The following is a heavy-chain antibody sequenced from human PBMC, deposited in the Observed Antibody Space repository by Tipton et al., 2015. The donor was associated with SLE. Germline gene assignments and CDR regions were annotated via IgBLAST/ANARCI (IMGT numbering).Heavy chain of an antibody. Sequence: SLRLSCAASGFTFSSYGMHWVRQAPGKGLEWVAVIWSDGSYEYYADSVKGRFTISRDNSKNTLYLQMNSLRAEDTAVYYCARQVAFPRSYSDYWGQGTLVTVSS. CDR3: ARQVAFPRSYSDY. CDR2: IWSDGSYE. CDR1: GFTFSSYG. D-gene: IGHD2-15*01. V-gene: IGHV3-33*08. J-gene: IGHJ4*02.